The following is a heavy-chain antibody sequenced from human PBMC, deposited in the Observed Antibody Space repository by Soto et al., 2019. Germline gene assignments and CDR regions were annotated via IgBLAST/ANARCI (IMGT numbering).Heavy chain of an antibody. J-gene: IGHJ4*02. CDR1: GFTFSSYT. CDR2: VGGNGRST. D-gene: IGHD5-12*01. CDR3: AKARGAYSGYGDY. V-gene: IGHV3-23*01. Sequence: GGSLRLSCEASGFTFSSYTMTWVRQAPGKGLERVSCVGGNGRSTYYADTVKGRFTVSRDNSRNTLYLQMNSLRAVDTAIYYYAKARGAYSGYGDYWGQGTLVTVSS.